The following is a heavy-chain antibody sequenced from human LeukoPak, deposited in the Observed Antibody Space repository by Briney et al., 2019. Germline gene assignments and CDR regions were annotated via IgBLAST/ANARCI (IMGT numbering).Heavy chain of an antibody. J-gene: IGHJ4*02. Sequence: SETLSLTCTVSGGSICTYYWSWIRQPPGKGLEWIGDIYASGSTNYNPSLKSGVTMSVDTSKNQISLKLSSVTAADTAVYYCAKGRAWAAAGSFDYWGQGTLVTVSS. V-gene: IGHV4-4*09. D-gene: IGHD6-13*01. CDR2: IYASGST. CDR3: AKGRAWAAAGSFDY. CDR1: GGSICTYY.